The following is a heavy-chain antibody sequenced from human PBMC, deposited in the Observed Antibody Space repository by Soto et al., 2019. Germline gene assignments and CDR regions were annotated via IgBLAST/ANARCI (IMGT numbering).Heavy chain of an antibody. V-gene: IGHV3-23*01. CDR3: AKDNGGHIVVVTAIDY. D-gene: IGHD2-21*02. Sequence: GSLRLSCAASGFTFSSYAMSWVRQAPGKGLEWVSAISGSGGSTYYADSVKGRFTISRDNSKNTLYLQMNSLRAEDTAVYYCAKDNGGHIVVVTAIDYWGQGTLVTVSS. J-gene: IGHJ4*02. CDR1: GFTFSSYA. CDR2: ISGSGGST.